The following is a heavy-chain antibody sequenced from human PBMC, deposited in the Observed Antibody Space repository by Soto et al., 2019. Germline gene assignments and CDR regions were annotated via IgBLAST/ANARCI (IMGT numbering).Heavy chain of an antibody. CDR3: ARDTPPTDC. CDR2: ISAYNTNT. J-gene: IGHJ4*02. V-gene: IGHV1-18*01. CDR1: GYTFTSYH. Sequence: QVQLVQSGAEVKKPGASVKVSCKTSGYTFTSYHISWVRQAPGHGLEWMGWISAYNTNTNYAQKFQGRVTMTTDTLPSTAYMELRSLRSDDTAVYYCARDTPPTDCWGQGTLVTVSS.